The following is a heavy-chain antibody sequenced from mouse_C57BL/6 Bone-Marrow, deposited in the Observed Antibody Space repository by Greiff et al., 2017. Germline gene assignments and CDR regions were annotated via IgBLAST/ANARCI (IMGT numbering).Heavy chain of an antibody. CDR2: IYPGSGST. CDR1: GYTFTSYW. Sequence: VQLQQPGAELVKPGASVKMSCKASGYTFTSYWITWVKQRPGQGLEWIGEIYPGSGSTNYNEKFKSKATLTVDTSSSTAYMQLRSLTSEDSAVYYCARPNYINNWYFDVWGTGTTVTVSS. D-gene: IGHD2-5*01. CDR3: ARPNYINNWYFDV. V-gene: IGHV1-55*01. J-gene: IGHJ1*03.